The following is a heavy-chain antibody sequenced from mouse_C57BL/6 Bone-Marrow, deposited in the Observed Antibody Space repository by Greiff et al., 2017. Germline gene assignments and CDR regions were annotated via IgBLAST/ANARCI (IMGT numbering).Heavy chain of an antibody. Sequence: QVQLQQSGPGLVQPSQSLSITCTVPGFSLTSYGVHWVRQSPGKGLAWLGVLWSGGSTDYNAAFISRLSISKDNSKSPVFFKMNSLQADDTAIYYCARKGENGSSYWYFDVWGTETTVTVSS. D-gene: IGHD1-1*01. CDR3: ARKGENGSSYWYFDV. CDR1: GFSLTSYG. CDR2: LWSGGST. J-gene: IGHJ1*03. V-gene: IGHV2-2*01.